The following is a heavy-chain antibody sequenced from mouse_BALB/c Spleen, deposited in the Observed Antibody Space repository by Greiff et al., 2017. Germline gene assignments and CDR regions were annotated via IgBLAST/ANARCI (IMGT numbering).Heavy chain of an antibody. J-gene: IGHJ4*01. V-gene: IGHV3-2*02. CDR2: ISYSGST. CDR3: AREGGFLYAMDY. CDR1: GYSITSDYA. Sequence: EVQLQESGPGLVKPSQSLSLTCTVTGYSITSDYAWNWIRQFPGNKLEWMGYISYSGSTSYNPSLKSRISITRGTSKNQFFLQLNSVTTEDTATYYCAREGGFLYAMDYWGQGTSVTVSS.